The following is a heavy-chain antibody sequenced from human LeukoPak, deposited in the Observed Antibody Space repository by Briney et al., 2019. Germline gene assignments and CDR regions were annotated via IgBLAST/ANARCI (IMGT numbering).Heavy chain of an antibody. J-gene: IGHJ4*02. CDR3: ARERTCGWAAFDF. Sequence: WVSLRLSCAASGFTFSSFWMHWVRQAPGKGLLWGSRINSVGSSTSCADSVKGRFTSSRDNAKNTLYLQMNSLRAEDTAVYYCARERTCGWAAFDFWGQGTLVTVS. D-gene: IGHD6-19*01. V-gene: IGHV3-74*01. CDR2: INSVGSST. CDR1: GFTFSSFW.